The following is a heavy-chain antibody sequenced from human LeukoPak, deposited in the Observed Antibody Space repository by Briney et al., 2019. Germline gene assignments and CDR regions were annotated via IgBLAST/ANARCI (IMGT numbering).Heavy chain of an antibody. CDR2: MNPNSGNT. CDR3: ARGHYYDSSGEDAFDI. Sequence: ASVKVSCKASGYTFTSYDINWVRQATGQGLEWMGWMNPNSGNTGYAQKFQGRVTMTRNTSISTAYMELSSLRSEDTAVYYCARGHYYDSSGEDAFDIWGQGTMVTVSS. J-gene: IGHJ3*02. V-gene: IGHV1-8*01. CDR1: GYTFTSYD. D-gene: IGHD3-22*01.